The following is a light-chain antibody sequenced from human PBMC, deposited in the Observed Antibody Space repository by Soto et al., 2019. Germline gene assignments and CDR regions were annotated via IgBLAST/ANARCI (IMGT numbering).Light chain of an antibody. CDR3: SSYSHSPPSYV. V-gene: IGLV2-14*03. Sequence: QSVLAQPASVSGSPGQSITISCTGSSVDVGDYNSVSWYQQHPGKAPKVMIYHVTIRASGVSNRFSGSKSGNTASLTISGLKAEDEADYFCSSYSHSPPSYVFGTGTKVTVL. J-gene: IGLJ1*01. CDR1: SVDVGDYNS. CDR2: HVT.